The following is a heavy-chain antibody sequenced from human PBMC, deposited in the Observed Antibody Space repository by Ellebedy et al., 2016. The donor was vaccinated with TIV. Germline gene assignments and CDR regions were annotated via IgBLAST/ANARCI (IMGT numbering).Heavy chain of an antibody. CDR3: TRGGSDYSFDY. CDR1: GFTFSDYY. Sequence: GGSLRLXXAASGFTFSDYYMSWIRQAPGKGLEWVSYISSSSGYTKYADSVKGRFTISRDNAKNSLYLQMNSLRAEDTAVYYCTRGGSDYSFDYWGQGTLVTVSS. J-gene: IGHJ4*02. CDR2: ISSSSGYT. D-gene: IGHD3-22*01. V-gene: IGHV3-11*05.